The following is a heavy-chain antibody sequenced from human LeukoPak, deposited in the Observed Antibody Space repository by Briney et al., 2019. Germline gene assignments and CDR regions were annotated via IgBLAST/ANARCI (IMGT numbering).Heavy chain of an antibody. D-gene: IGHD7-27*01. J-gene: IGHJ2*01. CDR3: ARDTWGYFDL. V-gene: IGHV3-7*01. CDR1: GFTFSNHW. Sequence: GGSLRLSCTASGFTFSNHWMSWVRQAPGKGLEWVANIKQDGSEKYYVDSVKGRFTISRDNAKNSLYLQMNSLRAEDTAVYYCARDTWGYFDLWGRGTQVTVSS. CDR2: IKQDGSEK.